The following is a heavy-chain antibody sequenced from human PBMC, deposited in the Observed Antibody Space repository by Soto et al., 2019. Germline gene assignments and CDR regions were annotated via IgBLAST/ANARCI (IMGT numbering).Heavy chain of an antibody. CDR1: GITFDSAW. D-gene: IGHD3-22*01. Sequence: DVQLVESGGGWVRPGGSLTLSCAVSGITFDSAWMSWVRQAPGKGLEWVGRIKSNGGDGSTDYAASVKGRFPISRDDSKSTVYLHMNSLKSEDTGVYYCTILLYYYDSSGYHFDLWGQGTLATVSS. CDR2: IKSNGGDGST. CDR3: TILLYYYDSSGYHFDL. J-gene: IGHJ4*02. V-gene: IGHV3-15*07.